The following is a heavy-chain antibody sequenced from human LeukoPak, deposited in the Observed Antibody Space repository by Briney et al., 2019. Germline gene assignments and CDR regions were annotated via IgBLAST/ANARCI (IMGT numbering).Heavy chain of an antibody. CDR3: ARVLATDSITPLDY. D-gene: IGHD1-14*01. V-gene: IGHV3-30*03. CDR2: ISYDGSNK. Sequence: GRSLSLSCAASGFTFSSYAMHWVRQAPGKGLEWLAVISYDGSNKYYADSVKGRFTIYRDNSKNTLYLQMNSLRAEHTAAYYGARVLATDSITPLDYWGQGTLVTVSS. J-gene: IGHJ4*02. CDR1: GFTFSSYA.